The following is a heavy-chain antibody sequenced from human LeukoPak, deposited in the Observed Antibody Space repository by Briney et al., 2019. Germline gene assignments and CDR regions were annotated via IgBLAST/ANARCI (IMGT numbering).Heavy chain of an antibody. CDR3: ARGAAAGKGPLAHYYYGMDV. CDR2: IIPIFGTA. V-gene: IGHV1-69*13. Sequence: SVXXSXKVSXXTLXELSMHWVRQAPGQGLEWMGGIIPIFGTANYAQKFQGRVTITADESTSTAYMELSSLRSEDTAVYYCARGAAAGKGPLAHYYYGMDVWGQGTTVTVSS. J-gene: IGHJ6*02. CDR1: XXTLXELS. D-gene: IGHD6-13*01.